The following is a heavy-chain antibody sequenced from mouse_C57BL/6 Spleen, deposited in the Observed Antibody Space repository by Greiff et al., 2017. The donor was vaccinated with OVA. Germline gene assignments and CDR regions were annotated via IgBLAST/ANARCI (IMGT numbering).Heavy chain of an antibody. V-gene: IGHV1-53*01. CDR2: INPSNGGS. CDR3: AREAYDYDREVYFDY. J-gene: IGHJ2*01. CDR1: GYTFTSYW. D-gene: IGHD2-4*01. Sequence: VQLQQPGTELVKPGASVKLSCKASGYTFTSYWMHWVKQRPGQGLEWIGNINPSNGGSNYNEKFKSKATLTVDKSSSTAYMQLSSLTSEDSAVYYCAREAYDYDREVYFDYWGQGTTLTVSS.